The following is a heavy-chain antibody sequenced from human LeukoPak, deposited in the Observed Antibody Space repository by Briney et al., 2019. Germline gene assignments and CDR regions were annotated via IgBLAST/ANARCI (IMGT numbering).Heavy chain of an antibody. J-gene: IGHJ4*02. CDR1: GGSISGYY. CDR3: ARVGIVATIPQSYYFDY. D-gene: IGHD5-12*01. CDR2: IYYSGST. V-gene: IGHV4-59*01. Sequence: SETLSLTCTISGGSISGYYWGWIRQPPGKGLEWIGYIYYSGSTNYNPYLKSRVTISVDTSKNHFSLKLSSVTAADTAVYYCARVGIVATIPQSYYFDYWGQETLVTVSS.